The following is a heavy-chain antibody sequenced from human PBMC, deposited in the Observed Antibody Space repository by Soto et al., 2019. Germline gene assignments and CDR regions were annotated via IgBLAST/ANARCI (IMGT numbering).Heavy chain of an antibody. CDR1: GGTFSSYP. D-gene: IGHD1-26*01. Sequence: QVQLVQSGAEVKKPGSSVKVSCEASGGTFSSYPINWVRQAPGQGLEWMGGIIPFFGTSNYAQKFQGRVTITADDSTSTAYMELRSLRSDDTAVYYCARVGHITNYGKAVWGQGTTVTVSS. CDR3: ARVGHITNYGKAV. J-gene: IGHJ6*02. CDR2: IIPFFGTS. V-gene: IGHV1-69*01.